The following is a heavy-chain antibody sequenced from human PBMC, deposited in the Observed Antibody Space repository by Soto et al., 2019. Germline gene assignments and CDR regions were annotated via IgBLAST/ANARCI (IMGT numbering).Heavy chain of an antibody. D-gene: IGHD3-22*01. CDR3: ARDHYYDSKSFDI. Sequence: EVQLVESGGGLVQPGGSLRLSCEASGFTFSSYEMNWVRQAPGKGLEWVSYISSSGSTIYYADSVKGRFTISRDNAKNSLYLQMNSLRAEDTAVYYCARDHYYDSKSFDIWGQGTMVTVSS. V-gene: IGHV3-48*03. CDR2: ISSSGSTI. CDR1: GFTFSSYE. J-gene: IGHJ3*02.